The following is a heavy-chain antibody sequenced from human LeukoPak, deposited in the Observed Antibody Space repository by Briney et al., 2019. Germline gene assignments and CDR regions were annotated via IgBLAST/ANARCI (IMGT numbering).Heavy chain of an antibody. CDR1: AGSISSSTYS. CDR2: IYYSGST. CDR3: ARETVWIQLWRDLGVFDY. V-gene: IGHV4-39*07. Sequence: SETLSLTCTVSAGSISSSTYSWGWIRQPPGKGLEWIGSIYYSGSTYYNPSLKSRVTISVDTSKSQFSLKLSSVTAADTAVYYCARETVWIQLWRDLGVFDYWGQGTLVTVSS. D-gene: IGHD5-18*01. J-gene: IGHJ4*02.